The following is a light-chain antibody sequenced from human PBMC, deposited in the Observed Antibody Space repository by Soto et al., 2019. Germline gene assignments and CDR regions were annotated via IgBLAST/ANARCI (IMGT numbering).Light chain of an antibody. Sequence: EIVMTHSPATLSVSPWEIATLSCRASQSVSSNLAWYQQKPGQAPRLLIYGASTRATGIPARFSCSGSGTEFTLTISDLQSEDFAVYYCQQYNSCPRTFGQGTKVDIK. J-gene: IGKJ1*01. V-gene: IGKV3-15*01. CDR1: QSVSSN. CDR2: GAS. CDR3: QQYNSCPRT.